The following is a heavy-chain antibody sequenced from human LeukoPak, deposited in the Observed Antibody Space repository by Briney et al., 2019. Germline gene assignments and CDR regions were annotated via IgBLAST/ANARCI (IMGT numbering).Heavy chain of an antibody. J-gene: IGHJ4*02. V-gene: IGHV1-69*01. D-gene: IGHD2-2*02. Sequence: GASVKVSFKASGGTFSSYAISWVRQAPGQGLEWMGGIIPIFGTANYAQKFQGRVTITADESTSTAYMELSSLRSEDTAVYYCAADYQLLYSHYWGQGTLVTVSS. CDR3: AADYQLLYSHY. CDR2: IIPIFGTA. CDR1: GGTFSSYA.